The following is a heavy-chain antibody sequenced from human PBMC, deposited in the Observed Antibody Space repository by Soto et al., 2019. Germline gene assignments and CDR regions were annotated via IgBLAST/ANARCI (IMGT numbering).Heavy chain of an antibody. D-gene: IGHD2-2*01. CDR2: INAGNGNT. CDR1: GYTFTSYA. Sequence: ASVKVSCKASGYTFTSYAMHWVRQAPGQRLEWMGWINAGNGNTKYSQKFQGRVTITRDTSASTAYMELSSLRSEDTAVDYCARDAAVVLPAAKVYYYYYYMDVWGKGTTVTVSS. V-gene: IGHV1-3*01. CDR3: ARDAAVVLPAAKVYYYYYYMDV. J-gene: IGHJ6*03.